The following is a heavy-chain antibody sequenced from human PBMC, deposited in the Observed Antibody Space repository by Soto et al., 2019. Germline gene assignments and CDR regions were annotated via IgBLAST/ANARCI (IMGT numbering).Heavy chain of an antibody. D-gene: IGHD5-18*01. CDR2: IITAFGTT. V-gene: IGHV1-69*01. J-gene: IGHJ4*02. CDR3: TRSYGYTFGGSLDN. CDR1: GDTFNSYV. Sequence: LVQSGPEVKKPGSSVKVSCKASGDTFNSYVITWVRQXPEQGLEWLGGIITAFGTTSYAQNFQDRLTITADEAATTDHMELSSLTSDDTAMYYCTRSYGYTFGGSLDNWGQGTLVTVSS.